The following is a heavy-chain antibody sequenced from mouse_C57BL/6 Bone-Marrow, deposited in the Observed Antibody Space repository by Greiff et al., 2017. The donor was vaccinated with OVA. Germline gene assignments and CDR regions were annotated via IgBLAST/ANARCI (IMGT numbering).Heavy chain of an antibody. Sequence: QVQLQQSGAELVRPGASVTLSCKASGYTFTDYEMHWVKQTPVHGLEWIGAIDPETGGTAYNQKFKGKAILTADKSSSTAYMELRSLTSEDSAVYYSTRGYSNYYATDYGGQGTSVTVSA. CDR2: IDPETGGT. J-gene: IGHJ4*01. V-gene: IGHV1-15*01. CDR3: TRGYSNYYATDY. CDR1: GYTFTDYE. D-gene: IGHD2-5*01.